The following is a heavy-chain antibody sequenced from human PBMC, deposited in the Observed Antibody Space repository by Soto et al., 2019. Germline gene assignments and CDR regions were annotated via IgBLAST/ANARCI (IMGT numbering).Heavy chain of an antibody. CDR1: GDSVSSNSAA. CDR3: ARGKLYCSSTSCYGTPYYYYYGMDV. J-gene: IGHJ6*02. V-gene: IGHV6-1*01. CDR2: TYYRSKWYN. Sequence: SQTLSLTCAISGDSVSSNSAAWNWIRQSPSRGLEWLGRTYYRSKWYNDYAVSVKSRITINPDTSKNQFSLQLNSVTPEDTAVYYCARGKLYCSSTSCYGTPYYYYYGMDVWGQGTTVTVSS. D-gene: IGHD2-2*01.